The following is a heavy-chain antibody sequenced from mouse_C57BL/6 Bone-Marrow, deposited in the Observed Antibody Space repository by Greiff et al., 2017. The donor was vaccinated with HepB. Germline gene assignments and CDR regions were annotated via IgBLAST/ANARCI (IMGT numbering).Heavy chain of an antibody. Sequence: VQLKQSGAELVRPGASVKLSCTASGFNIKDDYMHWVKQRPEQGLEWIGWIDPENGDTAYASKFQGKATITADTSSNTAYLQLSSLTSEDTAVYYCTMDYGSSYDAMDYWGQGTSVTVSS. CDR3: TMDYGSSYDAMDY. V-gene: IGHV14-4*01. CDR1: GFNIKDDY. CDR2: IDPENGDT. J-gene: IGHJ4*01. D-gene: IGHD1-1*01.